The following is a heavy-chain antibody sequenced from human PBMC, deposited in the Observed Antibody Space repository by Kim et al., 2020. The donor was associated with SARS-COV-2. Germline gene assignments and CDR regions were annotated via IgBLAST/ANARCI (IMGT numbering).Heavy chain of an antibody. J-gene: IGHJ4*02. Sequence: GGSLRLSCAASGFTFSSYGMHWVRQAPGKGLEWVAVMSYDGSNKYYADSVEGRFTISRDNSKNTLYLQMNSLRAEDTAVYYCAKGRYSSRWSMDYWGQGTLVTVSP. V-gene: IGHV3-30*18. CDR3: AKGRYSSRWSMDY. D-gene: IGHD6-13*01. CDR2: MSYDGSNK. CDR1: GFTFSSYG.